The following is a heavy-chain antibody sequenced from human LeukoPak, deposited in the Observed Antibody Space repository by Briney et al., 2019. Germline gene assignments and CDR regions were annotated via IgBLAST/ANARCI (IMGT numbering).Heavy chain of an antibody. J-gene: IGHJ6*03. Sequence: SETLSLTCTVSGGSISSSSYYWGWIRQPPGKGLEWIGSIYYSGSTNYNPSLKSRVTISVDTSKNQFSLKLSSVTAADTAVYYCARGSSGEPLDTAMVRGDYYYYYMDVWGKGTTVTVSS. D-gene: IGHD5-18*01. CDR2: IYYSGST. CDR1: GGSISSSSYY. V-gene: IGHV4-39*07. CDR3: ARGSSGEPLDTAMVRGDYYYYYMDV.